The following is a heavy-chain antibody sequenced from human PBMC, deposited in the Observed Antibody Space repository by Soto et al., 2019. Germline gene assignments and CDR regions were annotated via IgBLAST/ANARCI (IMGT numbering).Heavy chain of an antibody. CDR2: ISGSGGST. Sequence: GGSLRLSCSASGFTFSSYAMSWIRQAPGKGLEWVSAISGSGGSTYYADSVKGRFTISRDNSKNTLYLQMNSLRAEDTAVYYCAKRGAVAGDYYYGMDVWGQGTTVTVSS. J-gene: IGHJ6*02. CDR1: GFTFSSYA. V-gene: IGHV3-23*01. CDR3: AKRGAVAGDYYYGMDV. D-gene: IGHD6-19*01.